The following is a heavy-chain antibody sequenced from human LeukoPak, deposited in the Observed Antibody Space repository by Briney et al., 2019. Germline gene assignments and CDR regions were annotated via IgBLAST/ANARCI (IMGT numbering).Heavy chain of an antibody. CDR3: AKRSVEDIVVVPAALKGPNWFDP. CDR2: ISGIGGST. V-gene: IGHV3-23*01. Sequence: GGSLRLSCAASGFTFSSYAMSWVRQAPGKGLEWVSAISGIGGSTYYADSVKGRFTISRDNSKKTPYLQMNSLRAEDTAVYYCAKRSVEDIVVVPAALKGPNWFDPWGQGTLVTVSS. D-gene: IGHD2-2*01. CDR1: GFTFSSYA. J-gene: IGHJ5*02.